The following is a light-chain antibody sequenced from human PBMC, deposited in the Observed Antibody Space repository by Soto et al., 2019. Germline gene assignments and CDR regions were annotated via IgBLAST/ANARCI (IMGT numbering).Light chain of an antibody. CDR3: QVWDRSSDHVV. J-gene: IGLJ2*01. Sequence: SYELTQPPSVSVAPGKTAMITCGGDNIGSKSVHWYQQKPGQAPVVVINYTSDRPSGIPDRFSGSNSGSTATLTITRVEAGDEGDYYCQVWDRSSDHVVFGGGTKLTVL. CDR1: NIGSKS. V-gene: IGLV3-21*04. CDR2: YTS.